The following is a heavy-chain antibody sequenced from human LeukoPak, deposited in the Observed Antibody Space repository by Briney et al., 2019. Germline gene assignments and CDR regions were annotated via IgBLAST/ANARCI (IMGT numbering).Heavy chain of an antibody. D-gene: IGHD3-10*01. Sequence: SETLSLTCTVSGGSISSYYWSWIRQPAGKGLEWIGRTYTSGSTNYNPSLKSRVTMSVDTSKNQFSLKLSSVTAADTAVYYCARDRSAYYYGSGSYDWFDPWGQGTLVTVSS. CDR2: TYTSGST. CDR3: ARDRSAYYYGSGSYDWFDP. CDR1: GGSISSYY. V-gene: IGHV4-4*07. J-gene: IGHJ5*02.